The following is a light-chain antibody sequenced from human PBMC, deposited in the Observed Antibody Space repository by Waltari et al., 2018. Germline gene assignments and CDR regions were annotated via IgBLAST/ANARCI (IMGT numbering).Light chain of an antibody. CDR1: TSNIGTNY. CDR2: DDH. V-gene: IGLV1-51*01. J-gene: IGLJ1*01. CDR3: GAWDGSLTLYV. Sequence: SVFTQTPSVSAAPGQRVTHSCSGSTSNIGTNYVSWYQQLPGAAPKLLISDDHKRPSGTPDRFSGSKSGTSATLAITGLQTEDEADYFCGAWDGSLTLYVFGPGTRVTVL.